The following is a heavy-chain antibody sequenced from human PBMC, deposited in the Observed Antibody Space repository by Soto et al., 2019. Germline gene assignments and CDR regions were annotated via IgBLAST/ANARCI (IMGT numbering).Heavy chain of an antibody. CDR3: AKGQGYSSGWSEY. V-gene: IGHV3-23*01. D-gene: IGHD6-19*01. Sequence: GGSLRLSCAASGFTLSSYAMSWVRQAPGKGLEWASAISGSGGSTYYADSVKGRFTISRDNSKNTLYLQMNSLRAEDTAVYYCAKGQGYSSGWSEYWGQGTLVTVSS. CDR1: GFTLSSYA. CDR2: ISGSGGST. J-gene: IGHJ4*02.